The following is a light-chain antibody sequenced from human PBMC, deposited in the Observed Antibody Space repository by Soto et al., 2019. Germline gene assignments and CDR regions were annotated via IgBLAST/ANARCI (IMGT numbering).Light chain of an antibody. CDR1: QSVGGW. V-gene: IGKV1-5*01. CDR3: HQYYTWPYT. CDR2: EAS. Sequence: DIQMTQSPSTLSTSVGDRVTITCRASQSVGGWLAWYQQRPGKAPNLLIYEASTLETGVPSRFGGSGSGTDFTLTISSLKPEDFSTYYCHQYYTWPYTFGQGTKLEIK. J-gene: IGKJ2*01.